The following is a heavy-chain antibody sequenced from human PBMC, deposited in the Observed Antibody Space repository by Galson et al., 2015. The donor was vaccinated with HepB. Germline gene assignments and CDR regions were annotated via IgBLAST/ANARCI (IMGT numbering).Heavy chain of an antibody. V-gene: IGHV1-69*13. J-gene: IGHJ6*03. Sequence: SVKVSCKASGGTLSSYAISWVRQAPGQGLEWMGGIIPIFGTANYAQKFQGRVTITADESTSTAYMELSSLRSEDTAVYYCARGYPRTRGSYYYFYYMDVWGKGTTVTVSS. D-gene: IGHD3-16*02. CDR2: IIPIFGTA. CDR1: GGTLSSYA. CDR3: ARGYPRTRGSYYYFYYMDV.